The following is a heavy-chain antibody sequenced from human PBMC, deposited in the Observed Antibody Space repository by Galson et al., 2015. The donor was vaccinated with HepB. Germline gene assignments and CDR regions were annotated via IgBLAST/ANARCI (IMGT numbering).Heavy chain of an antibody. D-gene: IGHD4-23*01. Sequence: SLRLSCAASGFTFSSYAMHWVRQAPGKGLEWVAVISYDGSNKYYADSVKGRFTISRDNSKNTLYLQMNSLRAEDTAVYYCARNQIPAVVTPYAFDIWGQGTMVTVSS. J-gene: IGHJ3*02. V-gene: IGHV3-30-3*01. CDR3: ARNQIPAVVTPYAFDI. CDR2: ISYDGSNK. CDR1: GFTFSSYA.